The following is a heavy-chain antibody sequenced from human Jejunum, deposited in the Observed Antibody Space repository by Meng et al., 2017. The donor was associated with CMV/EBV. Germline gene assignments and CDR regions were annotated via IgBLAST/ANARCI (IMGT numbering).Heavy chain of an antibody. V-gene: IGHV2-5*01. J-gene: IGHJ4*02. D-gene: IGHD5-24*01. CDR1: GYSLTTRGVA. CDR2: IYGNGDK. CDR3: AHLDGTTWYYYDY. Sequence: SGYSLTTRGVAVGWIRQTPGKALEWLAHIYGNGDKYYSTSLKSRLTITKDTSKNQVVLTMTNVDPVDTATYYCAHLDGTTWYYYDYWGQGTLVTVSS.